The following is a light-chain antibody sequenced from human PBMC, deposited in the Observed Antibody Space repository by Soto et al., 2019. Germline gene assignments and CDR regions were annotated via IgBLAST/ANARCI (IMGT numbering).Light chain of an antibody. J-gene: IGKJ5*01. CDR3: MQGTHWPIT. Sequence: DVVMTQSPVSLPVTLGQPASISCRPNQSLVHSDGIAYFSWFQQRPGRSPRSLIYKVSNRDSGVPARFSGSGSGTDLALKISRVEAEDVGVYYCMQGTHWPITFGQGTRLEIK. CDR1: QSLVHSDGIAY. V-gene: IGKV2-30*02. CDR2: KVS.